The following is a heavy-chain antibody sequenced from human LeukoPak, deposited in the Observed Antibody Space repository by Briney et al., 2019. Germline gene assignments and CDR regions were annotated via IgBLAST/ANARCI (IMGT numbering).Heavy chain of an antibody. CDR2: ISAYNGNT. Sequence: ASVKVSCRASGYTFTSYGISWVRQAPGQGLEWMGWISAYNGNTNYAQKLQGRVTMTTDTSTSTAYMELRSLRSDDTAVYYCARDRSASSWSSDAFDIWGQGTMVTVSS. D-gene: IGHD6-13*01. CDR1: GYTFTSYG. J-gene: IGHJ3*02. V-gene: IGHV1-18*01. CDR3: ARDRSASSWSSDAFDI.